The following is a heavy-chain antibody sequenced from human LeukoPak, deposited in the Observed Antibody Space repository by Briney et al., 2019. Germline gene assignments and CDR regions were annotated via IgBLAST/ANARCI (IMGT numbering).Heavy chain of an antibody. CDR3: AKDDTMIVVVTFGY. Sequence: GGSLRLSCAASEFSVGSNYMTWVRQAPGKGLEWVSLIYSGGSTYYADSVKGRFTISRDNSKNTLYLQMNSLRAEDTAVYYCAKDDTMIVVVTFGYWGQGTLVTVSS. CDR2: IYSGGST. V-gene: IGHV3-66*01. CDR1: EFSVGSNY. D-gene: IGHD3-22*01. J-gene: IGHJ4*02.